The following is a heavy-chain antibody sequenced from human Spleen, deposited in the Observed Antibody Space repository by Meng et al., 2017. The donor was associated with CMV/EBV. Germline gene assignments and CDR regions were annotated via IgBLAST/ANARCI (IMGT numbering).Heavy chain of an antibody. J-gene: IGHJ4*02. CDR2: ISSSGSTI. V-gene: IGHV3-48*03. CDR3: ARGVQNQWEQLF. Sequence: GGSLRLSCAASGFTFSSYEMNWVRQAPGKGLEWVSYISSSGSTIYYADSVKGRFTISRDNAKNSLYLQMNSLRAEDTAVYYCARGVQNQWEQLFWGQGTLVTVSS. D-gene: IGHD1-26*01. CDR1: GFTFSSYE.